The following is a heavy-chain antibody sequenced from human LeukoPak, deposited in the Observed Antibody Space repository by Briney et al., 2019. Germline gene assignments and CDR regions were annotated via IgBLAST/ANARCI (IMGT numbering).Heavy chain of an antibody. Sequence: PSETLSLTCTVSGGSISSGGYYWSWIRQHPGKGLEWIGYIYYSGSTYYNPSLKSRVTISVDTSKNQFSLKLSSVAAADTAVYYCARGINYYDSSGYSFDYWGQGTLVTVSS. CDR1: GGSISSGGYY. D-gene: IGHD3-22*01. CDR3: ARGINYYDSSGYSFDY. J-gene: IGHJ4*02. V-gene: IGHV4-31*03. CDR2: IYYSGST.